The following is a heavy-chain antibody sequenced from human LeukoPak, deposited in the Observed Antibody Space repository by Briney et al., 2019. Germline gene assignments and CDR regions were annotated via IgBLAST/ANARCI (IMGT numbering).Heavy chain of an antibody. CDR2: ISAYNGNT. D-gene: IGHD3-22*01. Sequence: ASVKVSCKASGYTFTSDGISWVRQAPGQGLEWMGWISAYNGNTNYAQKLQGRVTMTTDTSTSTAYMELRSLRSDDTAVYYCARDRDYYDSSAFSYWGQGTLVTVPS. J-gene: IGHJ4*02. V-gene: IGHV1-18*01. CDR1: GYTFTSDG. CDR3: ARDRDYYDSSAFSY.